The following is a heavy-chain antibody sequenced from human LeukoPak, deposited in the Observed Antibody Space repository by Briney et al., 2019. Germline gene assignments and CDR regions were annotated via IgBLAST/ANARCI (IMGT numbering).Heavy chain of an antibody. Sequence: ASVTVSCTASGYTITNNYMHWVRQAPGQGLECMGVINPSGTGTSYAQKFQGRITMSRDTSTSTVYMELSSLRSEDTAFYYCATDHSMANTAWWFDPWGQGTLVTVSS. CDR3: ATDHSMANTAWWFDP. D-gene: IGHD5-24*01. CDR2: INPSGTGT. J-gene: IGHJ5*02. CDR1: GYTITNNY. V-gene: IGHV1-46*01.